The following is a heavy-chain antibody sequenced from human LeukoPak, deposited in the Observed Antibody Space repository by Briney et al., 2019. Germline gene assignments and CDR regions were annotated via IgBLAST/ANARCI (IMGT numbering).Heavy chain of an antibody. V-gene: IGHV4-34*01. CDR3: ARGYGSGSYYAYYYYGMDV. Sequence: SETLSLTCAVYGGSFSGYYWSWIRPPPGKGLEWIGEINHSGSTNYNPSLKSRVTISVDTSKNQFSLKLSSVTAADTAVYYCARGYGSGSYYAYYYYGMDVWGQGTTVTVSS. CDR1: GGSFSGYY. J-gene: IGHJ6*02. CDR2: INHSGST. D-gene: IGHD3-10*01.